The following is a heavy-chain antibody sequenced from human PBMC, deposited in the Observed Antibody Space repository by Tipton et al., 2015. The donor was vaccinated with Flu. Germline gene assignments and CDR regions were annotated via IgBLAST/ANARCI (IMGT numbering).Heavy chain of an antibody. CDR2: SYYSGST. V-gene: IGHV4-59*08. J-gene: IGHJ4*02. Sequence: TLSLTCTVSGGSISSYYWSWIRQPPGKGLEWIGYSYYSGSTNYNPSLKSRVTISVDTSKNQFSLKLSSVTAADTAVYYWARQDPSHLRGCHFDYWGQGTLVTVSS. D-gene: IGHD3-10*01. CDR3: ARQDPSHLRGCHFDY. CDR1: GGSISSYY.